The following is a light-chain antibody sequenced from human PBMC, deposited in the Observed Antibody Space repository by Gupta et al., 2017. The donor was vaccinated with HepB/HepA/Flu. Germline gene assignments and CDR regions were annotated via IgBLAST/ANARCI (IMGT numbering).Light chain of an antibody. CDR2: GAS. J-gene: IGKJ4*01. Sequence: EIVMTQSPATLSVSPGERATLSCRSSQSVSSNLAWYQQKPGQAPRLLICGASTRAAGIPGRFSGSGSGTEFTLTISSLQSEDFAVYYCQQYNNWPPLTFGGGTKVEIK. V-gene: IGKV3-15*01. CDR1: QSVSSN. CDR3: QQYNNWPPLT.